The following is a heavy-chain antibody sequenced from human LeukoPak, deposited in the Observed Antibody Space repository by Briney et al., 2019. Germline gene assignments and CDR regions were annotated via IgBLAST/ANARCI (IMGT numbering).Heavy chain of an antibody. CDR3: ARRLTQYDCFDP. CDR1: GDSVSSNSVT. D-gene: IGHD2-2*01. J-gene: IGHJ5*02. V-gene: IGHV6-1*01. Sequence: SQTLSLTCVISGDSVSSNSVTWHWIRQSPSRGLEWLGRTYYRSTWYNDYAVSVRGRITVNPDTSKNQFSLHLNSVTPEDTAVYYCARRLTQYDCFDPWGQGILVTVSS. CDR2: TYYRSTWYN.